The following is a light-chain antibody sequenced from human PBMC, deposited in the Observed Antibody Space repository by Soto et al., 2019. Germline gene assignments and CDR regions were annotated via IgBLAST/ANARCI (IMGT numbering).Light chain of an antibody. V-gene: IGKV1-5*01. J-gene: IGKJ1*01. Sequence: DIQMTQSPSTLSASVGDRVTITRRASQSISSWLAWDQQKPGKDPKLLIYDASSLESGVPSRFSGSGSGTEFNLTISRLQTDDFATYDCQQYNSYTWTFGQGTKVDIK. CDR3: QQYNSYTWT. CDR2: DAS. CDR1: QSISSW.